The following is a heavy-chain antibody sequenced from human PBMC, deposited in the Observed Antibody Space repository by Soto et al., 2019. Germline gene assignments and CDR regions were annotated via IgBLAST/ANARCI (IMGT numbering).Heavy chain of an antibody. J-gene: IGHJ3*02. CDR2: IYYSGST. D-gene: IGHD3-22*01. CDR3: ARVSYYYDSSGRTQAPFDI. Sequence: QVQLQESGPGLVKPSQTLSLTCTVSGGSISSGGYYWSWIRQHPGKGLEWIGYIYYSGSTYYNPSLKSRVTISVDTSKNQFSLKLSSVTAADTAVYYCARVSYYYDSSGRTQAPFDIWGQGTMVTVSS. V-gene: IGHV4-31*03. CDR1: GGSISSGGYY.